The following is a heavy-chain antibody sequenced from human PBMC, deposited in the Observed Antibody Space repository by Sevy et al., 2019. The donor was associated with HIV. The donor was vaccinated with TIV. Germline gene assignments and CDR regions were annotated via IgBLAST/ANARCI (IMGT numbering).Heavy chain of an antibody. CDR3: AREGGYTSAWSPGNY. V-gene: IGHV3-30*04. CDR1: GFTFNTHA. J-gene: IGHJ4*02. CDR2: ISYDGIIK. D-gene: IGHD6-19*01. Sequence: GGSLRLSCAASGFTFNTHAMHWVRQAPGKELEWVALISYDGIIKYYADSVKGRLTISRDNSKNTLSLQMNSLRIEDTAVYYCAREGGYTSAWSPGNYWGQGTLVTVSS.